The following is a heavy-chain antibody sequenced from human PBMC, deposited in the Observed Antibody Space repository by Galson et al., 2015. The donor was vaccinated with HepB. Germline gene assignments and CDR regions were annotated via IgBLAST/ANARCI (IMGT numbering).Heavy chain of an antibody. Sequence: SLRLSCAASGFTLSSYGMHWVRQAPGKGLEWVAFIRYDGSNKYYADSVKGRFTISRDNSKNTLYLQMNSLRAEDTAVYYCAKEPYYYGSGSYEDLDYWGQGTLVTVSS. V-gene: IGHV3-30*02. CDR3: AKEPYYYGSGSYEDLDY. D-gene: IGHD3-10*01. CDR2: IRYDGSNK. J-gene: IGHJ4*02. CDR1: GFTLSSYG.